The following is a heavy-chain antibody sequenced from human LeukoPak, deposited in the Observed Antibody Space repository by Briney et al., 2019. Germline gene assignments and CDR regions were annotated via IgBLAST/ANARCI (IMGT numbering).Heavy chain of an antibody. Sequence: SETLSLTCTVSSDSISDYYWGWIRQPPGKGLEWIGYISYSGGVSYSPSLKPPVTISLDTSKNQVSLKLSSVTAADTAIYYCVRVHYFSGSLSSWFDPWGRGILVTVSS. V-gene: IGHV4-59*08. D-gene: IGHD3-10*01. CDR1: SDSISDYY. CDR3: VRVHYFSGSLSSWFDP. J-gene: IGHJ5*02. CDR2: ISYSGGV.